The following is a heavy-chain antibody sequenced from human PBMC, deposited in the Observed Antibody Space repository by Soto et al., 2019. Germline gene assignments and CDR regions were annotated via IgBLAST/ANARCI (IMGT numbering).Heavy chain of an antibody. CDR2: ISAFIGTA. V-gene: IGHV1-18*01. D-gene: IGHD2-15*01. CDR1: GYTFTNYS. CDR3: ANEPSGYYCSGDIDY. Sequence: ASVKVSCKASGYTFTNYSISWVRQAPGQGLEWMGWISAFIGTANYAQKLQGRVTITTDTSTSTAYMELSSLRSDDTAVYYCANEPSGYYCSGDIDYWGQGTLVTVSS. J-gene: IGHJ4*01.